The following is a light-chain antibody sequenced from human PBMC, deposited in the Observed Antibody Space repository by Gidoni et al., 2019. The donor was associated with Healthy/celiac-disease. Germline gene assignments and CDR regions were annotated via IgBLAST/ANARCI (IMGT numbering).Light chain of an antibody. V-gene: IGLV2-14*01. CDR3: SSYTSSSTVV. J-gene: IGLJ2*01. CDR1: SSDVGGYNY. Sequence: QSALTQPASVSGSPGQSITFSCTGTSSDVGGYNYVSWYQQYPGKAPKLMIYDVSKRPSGVSNRFSGSKSGNTASLTISGLQTEDEADYYCSSYTSSSTVVFGGGTKLTVL. CDR2: DVS.